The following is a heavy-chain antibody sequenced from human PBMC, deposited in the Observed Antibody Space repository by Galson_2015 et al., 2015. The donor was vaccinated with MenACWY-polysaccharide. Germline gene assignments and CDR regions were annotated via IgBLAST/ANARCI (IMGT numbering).Heavy chain of an antibody. CDR3: ARGGNNSTWYTWFDP. CDR2: INGDGSST. D-gene: IGHD6-13*01. V-gene: IGHV3-74*01. CDR1: GFTFSSYW. J-gene: IGHJ5*02. Sequence: SLRLSCAASGFTFSSYWMHWVRQPPGKGLVWASRINGDGSSTRYAASVKGRFTISRDNAKNTLYLQMNSLRAEDTAVYFCARGGNNSTWYTWFDPWGQGTLVTVSS.